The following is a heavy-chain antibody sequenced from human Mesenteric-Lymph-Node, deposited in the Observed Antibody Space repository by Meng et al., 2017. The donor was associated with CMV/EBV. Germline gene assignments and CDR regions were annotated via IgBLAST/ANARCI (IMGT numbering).Heavy chain of an antibody. Sequence: SVTLSLTCAAYGVSFSGYYWSWIRQPPGKGLEWIGEINHSGSTNYNPSLKSRVTISVDTSKNQFSLKLSSVTAADTAVYYCARGRGTIFGVVIIWWLDPWGQGTLVTVSS. CDR3: ARGRGTIFGVVIIWWLDP. CDR2: INHSGST. J-gene: IGHJ5*02. D-gene: IGHD3-3*01. V-gene: IGHV4-34*01. CDR1: GVSFSGYY.